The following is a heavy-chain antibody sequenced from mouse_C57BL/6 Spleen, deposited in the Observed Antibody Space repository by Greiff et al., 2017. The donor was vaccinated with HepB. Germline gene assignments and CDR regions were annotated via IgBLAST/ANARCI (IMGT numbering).Heavy chain of an antibody. J-gene: IGHJ1*03. V-gene: IGHV14-4*01. CDR2: IDPENGDT. Sequence: EVQLQESGAELVRPGASVKLSCTASGFNIKDDYMHWVKQRPEQGLEWIGWIDPENGDTEYASKFQGKATITADTSSNTAYLQLSSLTSEDTAVYYCTTVTTVVAPFWGTGTTVTVSS. CDR3: TTVTTVVAPF. D-gene: IGHD1-1*01. CDR1: GFNIKDDY.